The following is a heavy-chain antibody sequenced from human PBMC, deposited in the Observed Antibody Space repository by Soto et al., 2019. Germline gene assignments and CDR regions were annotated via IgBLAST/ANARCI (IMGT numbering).Heavy chain of an antibody. J-gene: IGHJ5*02. CDR3: ARRTPFYASGSSRFDP. D-gene: IGHD3-10*01. Sequence: PSETLSLTCNVSGGSIANTDDYWGWIRQPPGKGLEWIGTMDYSGDTKYNPSLKSRVTISVDTSNNQFSLRLTSVTSADTAVYYCARRTPFYASGSSRFDPWGQGALVTVSS. V-gene: IGHV4-39*01. CDR1: GGSIANTDDY. CDR2: MDYSGDT.